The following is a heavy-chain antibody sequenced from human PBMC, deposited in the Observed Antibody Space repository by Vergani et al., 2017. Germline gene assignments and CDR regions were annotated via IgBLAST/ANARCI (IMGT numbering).Heavy chain of an antibody. D-gene: IGHD3-3*01. J-gene: IGHJ6*03. Sequence: QVTLKESGPELVKPTETLTLTCTVSGFSLSNARMGVSWIRQPPGKALEWLAHIFSNDEKSYSTSLKSRLTISKDTSKSQVVLTMTNMDPVDTATYYCARISSFGVVITYDYYYMDVWGKGTTVTVSS. CDR2: IFSNDEK. CDR1: GFSLSNARMG. CDR3: ARISSFGVVITYDYYYMDV. V-gene: IGHV2-26*01.